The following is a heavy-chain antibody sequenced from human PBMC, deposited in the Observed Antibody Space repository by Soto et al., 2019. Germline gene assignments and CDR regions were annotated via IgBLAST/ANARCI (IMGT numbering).Heavy chain of an antibody. CDR2: IIPILGIA. CDR3: ASLGVGALDY. CDR1: GGTFSSYT. Sequence: QVQLVQSGAEVKKPGSSVKVSCKASGGTFSSYTISWVRQAPGQGLEWMGRIIPILGIANYAQKFQGRVTIPADKSTSTAYMELSSLRSADTAVYYCASLGVGALDYWGQGTLVTVSS. V-gene: IGHV1-69*02. D-gene: IGHD3-16*01. J-gene: IGHJ4*02.